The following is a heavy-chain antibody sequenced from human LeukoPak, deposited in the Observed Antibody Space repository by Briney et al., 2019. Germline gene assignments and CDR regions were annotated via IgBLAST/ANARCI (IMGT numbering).Heavy chain of an antibody. D-gene: IGHD4-11*01. CDR2: IYTSWST. CDR1: GGPISSYY. Sequence: SETLSLTCTVPGGPISSYYWSWIRQPLGPGLESIGYIYTSWSTNYNPSLNSRVTISVDTSKNQFSLKLSSVTAADTAVYYCARRVDYSKYPLGYYYYMDGGGKGSTVTV. CDR3: ARRVDYSKYPLGYYYYMDG. V-gene: IGHV4-4*09. J-gene: IGHJ6*03.